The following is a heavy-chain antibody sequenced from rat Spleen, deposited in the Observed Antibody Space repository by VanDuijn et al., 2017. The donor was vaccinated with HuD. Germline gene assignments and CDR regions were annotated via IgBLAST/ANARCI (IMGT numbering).Heavy chain of an antibody. CDR3: TRETGYNSYFDY. Sequence: EVQLVDHGGVLVQPGRSLKLSCAPSGFTFSIYGVAWVRQAPTKGLEWVASIGAGGGNTYYRDSVKGRFTISRDNAKNTLYLQMDSLRSEDTATYYCTRETGYNSYFDYWGQGVMVTVSS. CDR2: IGAGGGNT. CDR1: GFTFSIYG. J-gene: IGHJ2*01. V-gene: IGHV5S13*01. D-gene: IGHD1-4*01.